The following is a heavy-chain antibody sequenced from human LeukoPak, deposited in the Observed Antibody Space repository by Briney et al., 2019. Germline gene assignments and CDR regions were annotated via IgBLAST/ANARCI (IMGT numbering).Heavy chain of an antibody. CDR1: GFTFSSYE. Sequence: AGGSLRLSCAASGFTFSSYEMNWVRQAPGKGLEWVSYISSSGSTIYYADSVKGRFTISRDNAKNSLYLQMNSLRAEDTAVYYCARGGYGYNFFDYWGQGTLVTVSS. V-gene: IGHV3-48*03. J-gene: IGHJ4*02. D-gene: IGHD5-24*01. CDR3: ARGGYGYNFFDY. CDR2: ISSSGSTI.